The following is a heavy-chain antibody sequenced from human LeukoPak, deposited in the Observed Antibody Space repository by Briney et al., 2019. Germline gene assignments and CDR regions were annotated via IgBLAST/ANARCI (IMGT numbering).Heavy chain of an antibody. CDR3: VRDFWNAPRNPFDY. J-gene: IGHJ4*02. D-gene: IGHD3-3*01. CDR1: GDSVSSNSAA. CDR2: TYYRSKWYN. Sequence: SQTLSLTCAISGDSVSSNSAAWNWIRQSASRGLEWLGRTYYRSKWYNDYAVSVQSRITINPDTSKNQFSLQLNSVTPEDTAVYYCVRDFWNAPRNPFDYWGQGTLVTVSS. V-gene: IGHV6-1*01.